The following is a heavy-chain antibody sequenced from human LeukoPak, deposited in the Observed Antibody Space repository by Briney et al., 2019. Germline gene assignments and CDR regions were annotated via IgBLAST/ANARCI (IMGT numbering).Heavy chain of an antibody. CDR1: EFTFNNYI. D-gene: IGHD6-13*01. J-gene: IGHJ6*03. Sequence: GGSLRLSCAASEFTFNNYIMNWVRQAPGKGLEWVSSISSSGSTIYYADSVKGRFTISRDNAKNSLYLQMNSLRAEDPAVYYCARALAAAGNIYYYYMDVWGKGTTVTVSS. CDR2: ISSSGSTI. CDR3: ARALAAAGNIYYYYMDV. V-gene: IGHV3-48*04.